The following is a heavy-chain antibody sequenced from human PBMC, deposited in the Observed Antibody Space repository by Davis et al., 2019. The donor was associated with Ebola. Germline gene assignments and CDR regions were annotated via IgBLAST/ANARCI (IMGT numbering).Heavy chain of an antibody. CDR2: TYYTSKWYN. J-gene: IGHJ4*02. D-gene: IGHD5-12*01. CDR3: ARGWLRSKFDY. Sequence: PSETLSLTCAISGDSVSSAGWNWIRQSPSRGLEWLGRTYYTSKWYNDYAVAVKSRIIINADTSKNQLSLQLNSVTPEDTAVYYCARGWLRSKFDYWGPGTLVSVSS. V-gene: IGHV6-1*01. CDR1: GDSVSSAG.